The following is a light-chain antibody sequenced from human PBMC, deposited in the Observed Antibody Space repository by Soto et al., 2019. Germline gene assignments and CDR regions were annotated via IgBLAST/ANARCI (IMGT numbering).Light chain of an antibody. Sequence: EILMTQSPATLSVSPGARAPLSCRARQSVSSNVAWYQQKPGQAPRLLIYGASSRATGIPARFSGSGSGTDFSLTISSLQSEDFAVYYCQQYNDWPPWTFGQGTKVDIK. CDR3: QQYNDWPPWT. V-gene: IGKV3-15*01. CDR1: QSVSSN. J-gene: IGKJ1*01. CDR2: GAS.